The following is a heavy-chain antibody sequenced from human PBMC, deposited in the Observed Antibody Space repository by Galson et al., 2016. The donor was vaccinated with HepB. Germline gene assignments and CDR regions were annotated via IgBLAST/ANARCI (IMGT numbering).Heavy chain of an antibody. Sequence: SLRLSCAASGFTFSGYAMHWVRQAPGKGLEWVAAIWYDESNKDYADSVKGRFTVSRDNSQKTPHLQMNSLRDEDTVVYYCAKDGGSYSHSGWFDSWGRGTLVTVSS. V-gene: IGHV3-33*06. CDR2: IWYDESNK. J-gene: IGHJ5*01. CDR3: AKDGGSYSHSGWFDS. CDR1: GFTFSGYA. D-gene: IGHD1-26*01.